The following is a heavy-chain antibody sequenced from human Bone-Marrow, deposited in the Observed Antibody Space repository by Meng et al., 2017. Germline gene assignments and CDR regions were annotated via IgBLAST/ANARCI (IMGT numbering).Heavy chain of an antibody. V-gene: IGHV3-74*01. Sequence: VQLVGSGGGLVQPGGSLRLSCIASEFTFSIFWMHWVRQAPGKGPMWVSRINPDGTITDYADSVKGRFTISRDNAKNTLYLQMNSLRAEDSAVYYCARFTPFDYWGPGTLVTVSS. CDR3: ARFTPFDY. CDR2: INPDGTIT. J-gene: IGHJ4*02. CDR1: EFTFSIFW.